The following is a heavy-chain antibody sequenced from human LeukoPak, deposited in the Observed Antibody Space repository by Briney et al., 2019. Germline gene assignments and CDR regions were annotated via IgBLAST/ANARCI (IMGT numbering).Heavy chain of an antibody. D-gene: IGHD5-24*01. CDR2: INPNSGGT. Sequence: ASVKVSCKASGYTFTCYYMHWVRQAPGQGLEWMGWINPNSGGTNYAQKFQGRVTMTRDTSISTAYMELSRLRSDDTAVYYCARDRGDGYIPTLPDYWGQGTLVTVSS. J-gene: IGHJ4*02. CDR1: GYTFTCYY. V-gene: IGHV1-2*02. CDR3: ARDRGDGYIPTLPDY.